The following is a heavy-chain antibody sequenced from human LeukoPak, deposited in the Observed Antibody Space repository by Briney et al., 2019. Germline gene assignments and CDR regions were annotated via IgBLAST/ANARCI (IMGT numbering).Heavy chain of an antibody. D-gene: IGHD6-6*01. CDR1: GGSISSYY. CDR2: IYYSGST. Sequence: SETLSLTCTVSGGSISSYYWSWIRQPPGKGLEWIGYIYYSGSTNYNPSLKSRVTISVDTSKNQFSPKLSSVTAADTAVYYCARRSLAAVDYWGQGTLVTVSS. J-gene: IGHJ4*02. V-gene: IGHV4-59*08. CDR3: ARRSLAAVDY.